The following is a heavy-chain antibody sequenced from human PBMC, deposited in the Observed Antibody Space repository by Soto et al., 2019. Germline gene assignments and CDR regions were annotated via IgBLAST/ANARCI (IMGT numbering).Heavy chain of an antibody. CDR1: GDSVSSNSAA. V-gene: IGHV6-1*01. D-gene: IGHD3-10*01. CDR3: AREGFRIAALYGSGGYYGMDV. CDR2: TYYRSKWYN. Sequence: PSQTLSLTCAISGDSVSSNSAAWNWIRQSPSRGLEWLGRTYYRSKWYNDYAVSVKSRITINPDTSKNQFSLQLNSVTPEDTAVYYCAREGFRIAALYGSGGYYGMDVWGQGTTVTVSS. J-gene: IGHJ6*02.